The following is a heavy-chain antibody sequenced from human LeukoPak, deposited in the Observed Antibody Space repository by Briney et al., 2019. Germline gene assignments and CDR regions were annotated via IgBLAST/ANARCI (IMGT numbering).Heavy chain of an antibody. CDR3: ARDRITYYGSGSFSFYYYGMAV. Sequence: SETLSLTCTVSGGSISSATYYWSWIRQHPGKGLEWIGYIYYSGNTYYNPSLKSRGTISVDTSQIQFSLRLSSVTAADTAVYYCARDRITYYGSGSFSFYYYGMAVWGKGTTVTVSS. V-gene: IGHV4-31*03. D-gene: IGHD3-10*01. CDR2: IYYSGNT. J-gene: IGHJ6*04. CDR1: GGSISSATYY.